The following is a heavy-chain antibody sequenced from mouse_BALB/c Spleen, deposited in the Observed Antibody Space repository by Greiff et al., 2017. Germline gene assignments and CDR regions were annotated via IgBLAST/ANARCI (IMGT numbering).Heavy chain of an antibody. CDR1: GFTFSSYA. D-gene: IGHD2-12*01. V-gene: IGHV5-9-4*01. CDR3: ARGYDSVSSFAY. J-gene: IGHJ3*01. CDR2: ISSGGSYT. Sequence: EVQLVESGGGLVKPGGSLKLSCAASGFTFSSYAMSWVRQSPEKRLEWVAEISSGGSYTYYPDTVTGRFTISRDNAKNTLYLEMSSLRSEDTAMYYCARGYDSVSSFAYWGQGTLVTVSA.